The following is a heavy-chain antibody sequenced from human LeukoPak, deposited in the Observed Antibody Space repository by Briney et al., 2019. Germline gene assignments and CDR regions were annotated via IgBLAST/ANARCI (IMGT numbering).Heavy chain of an antibody. CDR1: GYTFTGYY. CDR3: ARDRALLWFGELFVDGMDV. Sequence: ASVKVSCKASGYTFTGYYMHWVRQAPGQGLEWMGWINPNSGGTNYAQKFQGRVTMTRDTSISTAYMELSRLRSDVTAVYYCARDRALLWFGELFVDGMDVWGQGTTVTVSS. D-gene: IGHD3-10*01. J-gene: IGHJ6*02. V-gene: IGHV1-2*02. CDR2: INPNSGGT.